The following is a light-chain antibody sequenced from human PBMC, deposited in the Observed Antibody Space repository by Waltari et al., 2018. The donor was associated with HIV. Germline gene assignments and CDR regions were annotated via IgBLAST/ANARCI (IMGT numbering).Light chain of an antibody. J-gene: IGLJ3*02. CDR2: DDR. V-gene: IGLV3-21*02. CDR1: NIGRHR. CDR3: QVWDSSGDHFWV. Sequence: SYVLTHPPSVTVAPGQTARITCGGNNIGRHRVPWYQQKPGQAPVLVVYDDRDRPSGIPERFSGSNSGNTATLTISRVEVGDEADYSCQVWDSSGDHFWVFGGGTMLTVL.